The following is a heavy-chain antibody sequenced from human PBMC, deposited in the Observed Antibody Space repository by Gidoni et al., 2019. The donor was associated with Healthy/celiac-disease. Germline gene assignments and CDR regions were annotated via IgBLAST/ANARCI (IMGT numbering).Heavy chain of an antibody. J-gene: IGHJ4*02. CDR1: GFTFSSYA. Sequence: EVQLLESGGGLVQPGGYLRLSCAASGFTFSSYAMRWVRQAPGKGLEWVVAISGSGGSTYYADSVKGRFTISRDNSKNTLYLQMSSLRAEDTAVYYCAKDRGGIFGVLIKSFYFDYWGQGTLVTVSS. CDR3: AKDRGGIFGVLIKSFYFDY. D-gene: IGHD3-3*01. V-gene: IGHV3-23*01. CDR2: ISGSGGST.